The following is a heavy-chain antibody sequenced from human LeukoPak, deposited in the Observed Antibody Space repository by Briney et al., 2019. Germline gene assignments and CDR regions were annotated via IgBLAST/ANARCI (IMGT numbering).Heavy chain of an antibody. Sequence: LRLSCAASGFTFRTYAMHWVRQAPGKGLEWVAVIPYDGSYKYYADSVKGRFTISRDNSRNTLYLQMNSLRAEDTAVYYCARDWGSYGYRGYYYYMDVWGKGTTVTVSS. CDR3: ARDWGSYGYRGYYYYMDV. D-gene: IGHD5-18*01. CDR2: IPYDGSYK. V-gene: IGHV3-30*04. CDR1: GFTFRTYA. J-gene: IGHJ6*03.